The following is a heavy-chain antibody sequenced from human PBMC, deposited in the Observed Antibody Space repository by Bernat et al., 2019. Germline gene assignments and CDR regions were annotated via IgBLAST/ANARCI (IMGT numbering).Heavy chain of an antibody. Sequence: EVQLVESGGGLVQPGGSLRLSCAASGFTFTYYAMSWVRQAPGKGLEWVSGISGSGGSTYDADSVKGRFTISRDNSKNTLYLQMNSLRAEDTAVYYCVKGGYCSGGSCYPGYYFDYWGQGTLVTVSS. CDR3: VKGGYCSGGSCYPGYYFDY. CDR1: GFTFTYYA. CDR2: ISGSGGST. V-gene: IGHV3-23*04. D-gene: IGHD2-15*01. J-gene: IGHJ4*02.